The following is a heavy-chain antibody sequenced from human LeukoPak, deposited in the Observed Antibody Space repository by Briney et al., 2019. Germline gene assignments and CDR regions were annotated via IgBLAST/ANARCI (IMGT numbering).Heavy chain of an antibody. J-gene: IGHJ4*02. CDR1: GYTFTGYY. D-gene: IGHD3-10*01. V-gene: IGHV1-2*02. CDR3: ARGYYYGPGSYYNLEGY. CDR2: INPNSGGT. Sequence: ASVKVSCKASGYTFTGYYMHWVRQAPGQGLEWMGWINPNSGGTNYAQKFQGRVTMTRDTSISTAYMELSRLRSDDTAVYYCARGYYYGPGSYYNLEGYWGQGTLVTVSS.